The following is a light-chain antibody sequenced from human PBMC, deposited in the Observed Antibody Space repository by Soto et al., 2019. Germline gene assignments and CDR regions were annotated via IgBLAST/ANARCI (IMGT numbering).Light chain of an antibody. J-gene: IGLJ1*01. V-gene: IGLV2-11*01. CDR2: DVT. Sequence: QSALTQPRSVSGSPGQSVTISCTGTSSDVGHYDYVSWYQQHPGKAPKLIVYDVTERPSGVPDRFSGSKSGNTASLTISGLQAEDEADYSCCSFAGSYSYVFGTGTKVTVL. CDR3: CSFAGSYSYV. CDR1: SSDVGHYDY.